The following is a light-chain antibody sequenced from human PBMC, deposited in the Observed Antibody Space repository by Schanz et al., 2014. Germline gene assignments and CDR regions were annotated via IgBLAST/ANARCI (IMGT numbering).Light chain of an antibody. J-gene: IGKJ4*01. CDR3: QRYITYPAL. CDR1: QDISNY. V-gene: IGKV1-33*01. Sequence: DIQMPQSPSSLSASVGDRVTITCQARQDISNYLNWYQQKPGKAPKLLIYDASNLETGVPSRFSGSGSGTDFTFTISSLQPEDIATYYCQRYITYPALFGGGTKVEIK. CDR2: DAS.